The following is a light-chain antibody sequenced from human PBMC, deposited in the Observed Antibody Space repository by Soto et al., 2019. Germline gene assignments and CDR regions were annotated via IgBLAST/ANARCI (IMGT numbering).Light chain of an antibody. Sequence: EIVMTQSPATLSVSPGERVTLSCRASQSVSSNLAWYQQKPGQAPRLLIYGASTRATGIPARFSGSGSGTEFTLTISSLQSKDFAVYYCQHYNNWPRTFGQGTKVEIK. CDR1: QSVSSN. CDR3: QHYNNWPRT. J-gene: IGKJ1*01. V-gene: IGKV3-15*01. CDR2: GAS.